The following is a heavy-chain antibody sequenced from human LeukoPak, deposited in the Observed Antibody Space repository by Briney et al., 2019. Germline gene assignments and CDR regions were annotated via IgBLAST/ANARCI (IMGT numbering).Heavy chain of an antibody. CDR3: AKHLTIAYYDMIWFDP. CDR1: GGSNNNYY. D-gene: IGHD3-16*01. J-gene: IGHJ5*02. CDR2: VYYSGRT. Sequence: PSETLSLTCTVSGGSNNNYYWSWIRQPRGQGREGVGYVYYSGRTNYTPSLKSRATISVDPSTNQLSLKLMSVTAADTAVYYCAKHLTIAYYDMIWFDPWGRGTQVTVSS. V-gene: IGHV4-59*01.